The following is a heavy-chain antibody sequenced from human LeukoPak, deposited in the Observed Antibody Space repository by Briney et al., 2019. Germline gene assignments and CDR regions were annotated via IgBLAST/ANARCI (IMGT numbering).Heavy chain of an antibody. J-gene: IGHJ2*01. D-gene: IGHD4-17*01. V-gene: IGHV4-59*01. CDR3: ARVLYGDHGWYFDL. Sequence: AETLSLTCSVSGGSISRYYLSWIRQPPGKGLELMGYIYYSGSTNYNPSLKRRVTISVDTSKNQFSLQLSSVTAADTAVYYCARVLYGDHGWYFDLWGRGTLVTVSS. CDR1: GGSISRYY. CDR2: IYYSGST.